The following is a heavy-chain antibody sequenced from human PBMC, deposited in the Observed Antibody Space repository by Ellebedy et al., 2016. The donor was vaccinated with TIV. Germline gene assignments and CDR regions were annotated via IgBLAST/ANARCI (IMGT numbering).Heavy chain of an antibody. CDR1: GFTFSSYD. CDR2: IGTAGDT. J-gene: IGHJ4*03. CDR3: ARVRFGDTAVDY. V-gene: IGHV3-13*01. D-gene: IGHD2-21*01. Sequence: GESLKISCAASGFTFSSYDMHWVRQGTGKGLECVSAIGTAGDTYYPGSVKGRFTISRENATNSLYLQITSLRAEDTAVYYCARVRFGDTAVDYWGQGTLVTVSS.